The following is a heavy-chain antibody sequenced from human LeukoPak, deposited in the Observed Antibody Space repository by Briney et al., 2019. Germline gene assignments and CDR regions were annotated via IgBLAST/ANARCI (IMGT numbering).Heavy chain of an antibody. CDR1: GGAVSSYY. CDR3: ARSANFYYMDV. J-gene: IGHJ6*03. CDR2: IYNSGST. Sequence: SETLSLTCTVSGGAVSSYYWSWIRQPAGKGLEWIGRIYNSGSTNYNPSLKNRVTMSVDSSKNQFSLKLSSVTAADTAVYYCARSANFYYMDVWGKGTTVTVSS. V-gene: IGHV4-4*07.